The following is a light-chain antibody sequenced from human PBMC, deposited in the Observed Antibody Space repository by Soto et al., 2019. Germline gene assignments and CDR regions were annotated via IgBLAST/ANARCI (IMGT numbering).Light chain of an antibody. Sequence: DIQMTQSPSSLSASMGDRVTLTCRASQSIATFLNWYQQRPGQAPRLLIYAASNLANGVPSTFRGSGSETVFTLTISSLQPEDFATYYCQQSYRTPVTFGQGTKIETK. CDR1: QSIATF. J-gene: IGKJ2*01. V-gene: IGKV1-39*01. CDR3: QQSYRTPVT. CDR2: AAS.